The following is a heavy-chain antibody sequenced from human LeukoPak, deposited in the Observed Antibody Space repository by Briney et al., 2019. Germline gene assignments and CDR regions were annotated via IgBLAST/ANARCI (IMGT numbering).Heavy chain of an antibody. CDR1: LGSTRIYY. V-gene: IGHV4-59*08. CDR2: ISDIGRT. J-gene: IGHJ5*02. CDR3: ARHFALSWFDP. D-gene: IGHD3-16*01. Sequence: SESLSLTRTVSLGSTRIYYWSWIPQPPERGVEWIEYISDIGRTNYNPSLKSRVSISQDTSKKQLSLKLNTVTAADTAVYYCARHFALSWFDPWGPGTLVTVYS.